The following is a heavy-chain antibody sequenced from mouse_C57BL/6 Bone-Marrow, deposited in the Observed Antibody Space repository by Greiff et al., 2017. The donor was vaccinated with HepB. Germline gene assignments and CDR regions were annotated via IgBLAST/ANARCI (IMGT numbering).Heavy chain of an antibody. CDR2: ISYDGSN. J-gene: IGHJ2*01. Sequence: EVQLVESGPGLVKPSQSLSLTCSVTGYSITSGYYWNWIRQFPGNKLEWMGYISYDGSNNYNPSLKNRISITRDTSKNQFFLKLNSVTTEDTATYYCARVGGSSYFDYWGQGTTLTVSS. CDR1: GYSITSGYY. CDR3: ARVGGSSYFDY. D-gene: IGHD1-1*01. V-gene: IGHV3-6*01.